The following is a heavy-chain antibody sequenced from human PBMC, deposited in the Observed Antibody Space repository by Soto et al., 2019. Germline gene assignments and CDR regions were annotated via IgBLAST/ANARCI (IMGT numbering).Heavy chain of an antibody. Sequence: PSETLSLTCAVYGGSFSDYYWSWIRQPPGKGLEWIGEISHSGSTKCNPSLKSRVTTSVDTSKKQFSLKLSSVTAADTAVYYCASGGNYYYMDVWDKGTTVTVSS. CDR1: GGSFSDYY. D-gene: IGHD3-10*01. CDR3: ASGGNYYYMDV. V-gene: IGHV4-34*01. CDR2: ISHSGST. J-gene: IGHJ6*03.